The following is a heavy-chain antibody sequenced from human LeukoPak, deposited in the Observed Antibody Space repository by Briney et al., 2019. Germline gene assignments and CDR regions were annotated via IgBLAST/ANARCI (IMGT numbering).Heavy chain of an antibody. CDR2: INHSGST. CDR1: GGSFSGYY. D-gene: IGHD3-22*01. V-gene: IGHV4-34*01. CDR3: ATSSSGYYYLDY. J-gene: IGHJ4*02. Sequence: SKTLSLTCAVYGGSFSGYYWSWIRQPPGKGLEWIGEINHSGSTNYNPSLKSRVTISVDTSKNQFSLKLSSVTAADTAVCYCATSSSGYYYLDYWGQGTLVTVSS.